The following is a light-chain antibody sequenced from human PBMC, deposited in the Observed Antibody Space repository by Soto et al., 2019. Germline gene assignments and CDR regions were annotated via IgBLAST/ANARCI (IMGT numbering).Light chain of an antibody. CDR3: GSYTSTDIPFV. J-gene: IGLJ1*01. Sequence: QSALAQPSSVSGSPGQSITISCTGTSTDVGGYNYVSWYQHHPGKGALLIIYDVSNRPSGVSDRVSGSKSGDKASLIISNLEAEDESDYYCGSYTSTDIPFVFGTGTKVTGL. CDR1: STDVGGYNY. CDR2: DVS. V-gene: IGLV2-14*01.